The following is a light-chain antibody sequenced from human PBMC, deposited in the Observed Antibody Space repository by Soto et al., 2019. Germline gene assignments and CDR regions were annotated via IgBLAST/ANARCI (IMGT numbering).Light chain of an antibody. CDR3: QQLNSFPIP. CDR2: AAS. CDR1: QGIANF. V-gene: IGKV1-9*01. J-gene: IGKJ3*01. Sequence: IQLTQSPSSLSASVGDRVTISCRASQGIANFLAWYQQKPGKAPKLLIYAASTLQSGVPSRFSGSGSGTDFTLTISSLQPEDFASCYCQQLNSFPIPFGPGTKVDIK.